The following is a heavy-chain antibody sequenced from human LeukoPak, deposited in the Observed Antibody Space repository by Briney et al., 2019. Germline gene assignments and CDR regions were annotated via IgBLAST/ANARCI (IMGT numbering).Heavy chain of an antibody. CDR3: ANDYGGNSGVSAFDI. Sequence: GGSLRLSCAASGFTFSSYAISWVRQAPGKGLEWVSAISGSGGSTYYADSVKGRFTISRDNSKNTLYLQMNSLRAEDTAVYYCANDYGGNSGVSAFDIWGQGTMVTVSS. CDR1: GFTFSSYA. D-gene: IGHD4-23*01. CDR2: ISGSGGST. V-gene: IGHV3-23*01. J-gene: IGHJ3*02.